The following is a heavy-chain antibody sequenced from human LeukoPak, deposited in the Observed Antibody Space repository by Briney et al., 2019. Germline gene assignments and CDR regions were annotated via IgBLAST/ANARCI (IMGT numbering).Heavy chain of an antibody. CDR1: GFTFSSYS. CDR3: AKTTVTPFFDY. V-gene: IGHV3-48*04. Sequence: PGGSLRLSCAASGFTFSSYSMNWVRQAPGKGLEWVSYISSSSSTIYYADSVKGRFTISRDNAKNSLYLQMNSLRAEDTAVYYCAKTTVTPFFDYWGQGTLVTVSS. J-gene: IGHJ4*02. D-gene: IGHD4-17*01. CDR2: ISSSSSTI.